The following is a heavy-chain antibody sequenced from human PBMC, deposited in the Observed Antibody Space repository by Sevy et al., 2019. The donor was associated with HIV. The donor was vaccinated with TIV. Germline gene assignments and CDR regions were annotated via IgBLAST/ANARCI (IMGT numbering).Heavy chain of an antibody. CDR3: ARGKSGYGYALNY. CDR1: GFTVNSNY. Sequence: GGYLRLSCAASGFTVNSNYMTWVRQAPGKGLEGVSVIHSDDTTYHADSVKDRFTISRDNFTNTLYLHMSSLRAEDTAVYYCARGKSGYGYALNYWGQGTLVTVSS. J-gene: IGHJ4*02. V-gene: IGHV3-66*01. D-gene: IGHD5-18*01. CDR2: IHSDDTT.